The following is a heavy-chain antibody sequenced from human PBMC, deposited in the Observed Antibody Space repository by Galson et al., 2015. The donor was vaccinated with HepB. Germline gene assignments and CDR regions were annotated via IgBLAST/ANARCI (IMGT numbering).Heavy chain of an antibody. D-gene: IGHD6-19*01. CDR2: ISYDGSNR. CDR3: AKDYTSGWHPRDNWFDP. V-gene: IGHV3-30-3*01. Sequence: SLRLSCAASGFRFSSYVLHWVRQAPGKGLEWVAVISYDGSNRYYADSVKGRFTISRDNSKNTLYLQVNSLRAEDTAVYYCAKDYTSGWHPRDNWFDPWGQGTLVTVSS. CDR1: GFRFSSYV. J-gene: IGHJ5*02.